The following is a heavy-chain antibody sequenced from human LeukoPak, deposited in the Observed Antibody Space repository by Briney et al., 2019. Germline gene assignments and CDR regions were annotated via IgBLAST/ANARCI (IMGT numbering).Heavy chain of an antibody. Sequence: GASVTVSCTASGYTFTSYGISWVRQAPGQGLEWMGWISAYNGNTNYAQKLQGRVTMTTDTSTSTAYMELRSLRSDDTAVYYCARKWIVGATFGFDPWGQGTLVTVSS. J-gene: IGHJ5*02. CDR3: ARKWIVGATFGFDP. CDR2: ISAYNGNT. CDR1: GYTFTSYG. V-gene: IGHV1-18*01. D-gene: IGHD1-26*01.